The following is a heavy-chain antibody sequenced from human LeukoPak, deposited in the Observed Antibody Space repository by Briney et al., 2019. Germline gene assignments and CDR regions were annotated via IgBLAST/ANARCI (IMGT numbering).Heavy chain of an antibody. CDR1: GGSFSSYY. Sequence: SETLSLTCTVSGGSFSSYYWSWIRQPPGKGLEWIGYIYYSGSTNYNTSLKSRVTISVDTSKNQFSLKLSSVTAADTAVYFCARAGSFYWLFDYWGEGTLVTVSS. J-gene: IGHJ4*02. CDR3: ARAGSFYWLFDY. D-gene: IGHD3-10*01. V-gene: IGHV4-59*01. CDR2: IYYSGST.